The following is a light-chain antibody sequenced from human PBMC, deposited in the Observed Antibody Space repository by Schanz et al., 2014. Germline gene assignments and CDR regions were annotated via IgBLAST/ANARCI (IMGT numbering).Light chain of an antibody. CDR3: HSYDSFLSAVV. Sequence: QSALTQPPSASGSPGQSVTISCTGTSSDVGGYNYVSWYQQHPGKAPKLMIYEVSQRPSGVPDRFSGSKSGNTASLTVSGLQAEDEADYYCHSYDSFLSAVVFGGGTKLTVL. CDR2: EVS. V-gene: IGLV2-8*01. J-gene: IGLJ2*01. CDR1: SSDVGGYNY.